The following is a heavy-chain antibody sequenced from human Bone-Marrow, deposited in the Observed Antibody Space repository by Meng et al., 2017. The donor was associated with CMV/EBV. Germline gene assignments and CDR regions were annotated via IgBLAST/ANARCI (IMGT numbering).Heavy chain of an antibody. V-gene: IGHV1-46*01. CDR1: GYTFTSYY. D-gene: IGHD2-2*02. CDR2: INPSGGST. J-gene: IGHJ5*02. Sequence: ASVKVSCKASGYTFTSYYMHWVRQAPGQGLEWMGIINPSGGSTSYAQKFQGRVTMTRDTSTSTVYMELSSLRSEDTAVYYCARGGVSGWSSTSCYTGWFDPWGQGTRVTGSS. CDR3: ARGGVSGWSSTSCYTGWFDP.